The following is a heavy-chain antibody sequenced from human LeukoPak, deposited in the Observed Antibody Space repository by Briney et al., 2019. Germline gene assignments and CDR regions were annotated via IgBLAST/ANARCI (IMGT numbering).Heavy chain of an antibody. CDR1: GGTFSSYA. CDR3: ARFPGIAAAGTPPFDY. D-gene: IGHD6-13*01. Sequence: GSPVKVSCKASGGTFSSYAISWVRQAPGQGLEWMGGIIPIFGTANYAQKFQGRVTITADKSTSTAYMELSSLRSEDTAVYYCARFPGIAAAGTPPFDYWGQGTLVTVSS. CDR2: IIPIFGTA. J-gene: IGHJ4*02. V-gene: IGHV1-69*06.